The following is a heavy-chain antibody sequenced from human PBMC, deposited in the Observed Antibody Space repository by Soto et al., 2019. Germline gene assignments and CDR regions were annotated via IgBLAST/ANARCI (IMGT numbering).Heavy chain of an antibody. J-gene: IGHJ4*02. V-gene: IGHV4-34*01. D-gene: IGHD6-19*01. Sequence: SETLSLTCAVYGGSFSGYYWSWIRQPPGKGLEWIGEINHSGSTNYNPSLKSRVTISVDTSKNQFSLKLSSVTAADTAVYYCARGGGSSGRRVVGFDYWGQGTLVTVSS. CDR3: ARGGGSSGRRVVGFDY. CDR2: INHSGST. CDR1: GGSFSGYY.